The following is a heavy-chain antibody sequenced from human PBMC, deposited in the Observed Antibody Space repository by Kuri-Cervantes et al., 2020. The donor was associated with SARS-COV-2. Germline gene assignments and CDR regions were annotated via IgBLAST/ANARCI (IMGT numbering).Heavy chain of an antibody. D-gene: IGHD3-10*01. CDR1: GYTFSSYY. V-gene: IGHV1-2*04. Sequence: GESLKISCKASGYTFSSYYMYWVRQAPGQGLEWMGWINPNSGGTNYAQNFQGWVTMTRDTSISTAYMELSRLRSDDTAVYYCARGMVRGIIQYYYYAMDVWGQGTTVTVSS. CDR2: INPNSGGT. CDR3: ARGMVRGIIQYYYYAMDV. J-gene: IGHJ6*02.